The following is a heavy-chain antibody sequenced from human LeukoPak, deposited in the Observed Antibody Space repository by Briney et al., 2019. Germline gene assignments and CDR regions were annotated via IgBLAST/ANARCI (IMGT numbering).Heavy chain of an antibody. CDR2: INPNSGGT. Sequence: ASVKVSFMASGYTFTCYYMHWVGPARGQGLEWVGWINPNSGGTNYAQKFQGRVTMTRDTSISTAYMELSRLRSDDTAVCYCARDATAASTGFDYWGQGTLVTVSS. D-gene: IGHD6-13*01. CDR3: ARDATAASTGFDY. V-gene: IGHV1-2*02. CDR1: GYTFTCYY. J-gene: IGHJ4*02.